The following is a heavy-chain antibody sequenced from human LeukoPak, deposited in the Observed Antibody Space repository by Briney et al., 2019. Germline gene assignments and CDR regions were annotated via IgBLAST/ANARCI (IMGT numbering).Heavy chain of an antibody. V-gene: IGHV1-69*13. D-gene: IGHD3-22*01. CDR1: GGTFSSYA. Sequence: GASVKVSCKASGGTFSSYAISWVRQAPGQGLEWMGGIIPIFGTANYAQKFQGRVTITADESTSTAYMELSSLRSEDTAVYYCARVPTGDYDSSGEYYYYYYMDVWGKGTTVTVSS. CDR2: IIPIFGTA. J-gene: IGHJ6*03. CDR3: ARVPTGDYDSSGEYYYYYYMDV.